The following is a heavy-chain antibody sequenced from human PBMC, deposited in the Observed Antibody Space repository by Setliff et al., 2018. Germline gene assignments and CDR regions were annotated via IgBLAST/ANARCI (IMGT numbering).Heavy chain of an antibody. CDR2: INPSGGSP. V-gene: IGHV1-46*01. Sequence: VASVKVSCKASGYTFTRYYMHWVRQAPGQGLEWMGIINPSGGSPSYAQKFQGRVTMTRDTSTSTVYMELSSLRSEDTAVYYCARGGIGFSEITIFGVALYWFDPWGQGTLVTVSS. CDR1: GYTFTRYY. CDR3: ARGGIGFSEITIFGVALYWFDP. J-gene: IGHJ5*02. D-gene: IGHD3-3*01.